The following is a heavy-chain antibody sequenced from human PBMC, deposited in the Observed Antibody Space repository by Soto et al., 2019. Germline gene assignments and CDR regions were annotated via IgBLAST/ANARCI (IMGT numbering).Heavy chain of an antibody. D-gene: IGHD6-13*01. J-gene: IGHJ5*02. V-gene: IGHV3-30*03. CDR3: TRDQQQHLVRGWFDP. CDR1: GFTVSSFG. CDR2: ISKDGGNK. Sequence: GGSLRLSCAASGFTVSSFGMHWVRQAPGKGLEWVAHISKDGGNKYYGDSVKGRFTISRDNSENTLYLEVNSLRPEDTAVYYCTRDQQQHLVRGWFDPWGQGTLVTVSS.